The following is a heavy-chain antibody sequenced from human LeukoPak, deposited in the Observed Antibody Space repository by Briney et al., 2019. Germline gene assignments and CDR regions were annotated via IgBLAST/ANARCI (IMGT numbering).Heavy chain of an antibody. CDR3: ARVFHPTSSQFYFDY. CDR1: GGSISSYY. J-gene: IGHJ4*02. D-gene: IGHD2-2*01. V-gene: IGHV4-59*12. CDR2: IYYSGST. Sequence: SSETLTLTCTVSGGSISSYYWSWIRQPPGKGLEWIGTIYYSGSTSYNPSLKSRVTISVDTSKNQFSLKLSSVTAADTAVYYCARVFHPTSSQFYFDYWGQGTLVTVSS.